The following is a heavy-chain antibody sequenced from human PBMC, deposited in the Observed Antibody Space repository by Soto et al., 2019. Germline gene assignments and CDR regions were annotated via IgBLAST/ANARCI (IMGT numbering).Heavy chain of an antibody. CDR2: MNPNSGNT. V-gene: IGHV1-8*01. CDR1: GYTFTSYD. D-gene: IGHD2-2*01. CDR3: ARQPKDIVVVPAALTPYYYYGMDV. Sequence: ASVKVSCKASGYTFTSYDINWVRQATGQGLEWMGWMNPNSGNTGYAQKFQGRVTMTRNTSISTAYMELSSLRSEDTAVYYCARQPKDIVVVPAALTPYYYYGMDVWGHGTTVTVSS. J-gene: IGHJ6*02.